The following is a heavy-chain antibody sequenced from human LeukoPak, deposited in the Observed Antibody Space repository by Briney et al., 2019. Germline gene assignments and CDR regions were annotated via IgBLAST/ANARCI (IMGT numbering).Heavy chain of an antibody. D-gene: IGHD3-10*01. CDR1: GYTFSNYG. CDR2: ISPYNGNT. V-gene: IGHV1-18*01. CDR3: ARDPAGHMVRGVPYGMDV. J-gene: IGHJ6*02. Sequence: ASVKVSCKASGYTFSNYGISWVRQAPGQGLEWMGWISPYNGNTNYAQKLQGRVTMTTDTSTNTAYMDLRSLRSDDTAVYYCARDPAGHMVRGVPYGMDVWGQGTTVTVSS.